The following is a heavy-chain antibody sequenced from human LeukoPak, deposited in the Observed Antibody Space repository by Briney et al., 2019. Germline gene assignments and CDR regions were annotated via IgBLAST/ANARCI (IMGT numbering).Heavy chain of an antibody. CDR2: IYYSGST. CDR1: VGSISSSSYY. V-gene: IGHV4-39*07. CDR3: ARAHGWVAGTTYGY. J-gene: IGHJ4*02. Sequence: SETLSLTCTVSVGSISSSSYYWGWIRQPPGKGLGWIGSIYYSGSTYYNPSLKSRVTIPVDTSKNQFSLKLSSVTAADTAVYYCARAHGWVAGTTYGYWGQGTLVTVSS. D-gene: IGHD1-7*01.